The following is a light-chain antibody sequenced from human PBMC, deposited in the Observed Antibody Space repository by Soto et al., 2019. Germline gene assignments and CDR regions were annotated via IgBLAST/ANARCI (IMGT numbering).Light chain of an antibody. CDR2: GAS. Sequence: EIVLTQSPGTLSLSPGERATLSCRASQSVSSSYLAWYQQKPGQAPRLLIYGASSRATGIPDRFSGSGSGTEFTLTISRREPEEFAVYYWQQYGSSPRTFGQGTKVE. CDR1: QSVSSSY. V-gene: IGKV3-20*01. CDR3: QQYGSSPRT. J-gene: IGKJ1*01.